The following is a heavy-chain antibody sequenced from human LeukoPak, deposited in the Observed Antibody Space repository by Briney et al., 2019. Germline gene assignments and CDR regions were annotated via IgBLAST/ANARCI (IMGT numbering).Heavy chain of an antibody. D-gene: IGHD3-9*01. J-gene: IGHJ3*02. CDR1: GFTFSSYF. V-gene: IGHV3-7*03. CDR3: ARGTVLLRYFAPGKDAFDI. CDR2: IKQDGGEK. Sequence: GGSLRLSCAASGFTFSSYFMNWVRQAPGKGLEWVANIKQDGGEKYYVDSVKGRFTISRDNAKNSLYLQMNSLRAEDTAVYYCARGTVLLRYFAPGKDAFDIWGQGTMVTVSS.